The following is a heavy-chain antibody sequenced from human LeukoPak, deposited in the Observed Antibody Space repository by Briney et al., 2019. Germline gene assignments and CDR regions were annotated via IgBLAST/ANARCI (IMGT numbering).Heavy chain of an antibody. V-gene: IGHV4-34*01. Sequence: SETLSLTCGVYGGSLSGYYWSWIRQPPGKGLEWIGEINHSGSTNYNPSLKSRVTISVDTSKNQFSLKLGSVTAAATAVYYCARERGVVRGVIMSYYYYYGMDVWGQGTTVTVSS. CDR2: INHSGST. CDR3: ARERGVVRGVIMSYYYYYGMDV. CDR1: GGSLSGYY. J-gene: IGHJ6*02. D-gene: IGHD3-10*01.